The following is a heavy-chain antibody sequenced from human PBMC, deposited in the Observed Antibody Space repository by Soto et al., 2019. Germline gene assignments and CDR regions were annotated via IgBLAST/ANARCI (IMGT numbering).Heavy chain of an antibody. Sequence: EVQLLESGGGLVQPGGSLRLSCAASGFTFSSYAMSWVRQAPGKGLEWVSAISGSGGSTYYADSVKVRFTISRDNPKNTLYLQMNRLRAEDTAVYYCAKDGGYSYGYSPRYYYGMDVWGQGTTVTVSS. CDR2: ISGSGGST. CDR1: GFTFSSYA. J-gene: IGHJ6*02. CDR3: AKDGGYSYGYSPRYYYGMDV. V-gene: IGHV3-23*01. D-gene: IGHD5-18*01.